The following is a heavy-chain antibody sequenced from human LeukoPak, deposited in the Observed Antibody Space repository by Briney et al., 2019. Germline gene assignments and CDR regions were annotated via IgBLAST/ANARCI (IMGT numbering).Heavy chain of an antibody. D-gene: IGHD3-10*01. CDR3: ARPREYYFDY. J-gene: IGHJ4*02. V-gene: IGHV3-7*01. Sequence: GGSLRLSCAASGFTFSTYGMNWVRQAPGKGLEWVANIKQDGSEKYYVDSVKGRFTISRNNAKNSLYLQMNSLRAEDTAVDYCARPREYYFDYWGQGTLVTVSS. CDR2: IKQDGSEK. CDR1: GFTFSTYG.